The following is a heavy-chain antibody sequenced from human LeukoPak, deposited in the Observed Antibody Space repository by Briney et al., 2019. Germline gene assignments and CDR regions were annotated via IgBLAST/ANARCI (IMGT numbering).Heavy chain of an antibody. V-gene: IGHV3-43D*04. CDR1: GFTFDDYA. D-gene: IGHD2-15*01. J-gene: IGHJ4*02. Sequence: GGSMRLSCAASGFTFDDYAMHWVRQAPGKGLEWVSLISWDGGSTYYADSVKGRFNISRDNSKNSLYLQMNSLRAEETALYYCAKIDGYCSGGSCYSFDYWGQGTLVTVSS. CDR2: ISWDGGST. CDR3: AKIDGYCSGGSCYSFDY.